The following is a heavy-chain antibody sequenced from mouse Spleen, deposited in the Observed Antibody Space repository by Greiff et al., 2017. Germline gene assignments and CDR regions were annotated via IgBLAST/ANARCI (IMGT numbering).Heavy chain of an antibody. CDR3: VRHSLYAMDY. CDR2: IRSKSNNYAT. D-gene: IGHD6-1*01. J-gene: IGHJ4*01. CDR1: GFSFNTYA. Sequence: EVHLVESGGGLVQPKGSLKLSCAASGFSFNTYAMNWVRQAPGKGLEWVARIRSKSNNYATYYADSVKDRFTISRDDSESMLYLQMNNLKTEDTAMYYCVRHSLYAMDYWGQGTSVTVSS. V-gene: IGHV10-1*01.